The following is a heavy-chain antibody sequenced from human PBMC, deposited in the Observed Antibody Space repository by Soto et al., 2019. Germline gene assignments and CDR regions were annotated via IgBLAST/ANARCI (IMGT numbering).Heavy chain of an antibody. D-gene: IGHD4-17*01. Sequence: ASVKVSCKASGYTFTGYYMHWVRQAPGQGLEWMGWINPNSGGTNYAQKFQGRVTMTGDTSISTAYMELSRLRSDDTAVYYCARDRGYGDYLNWFDPWGQGTLVTVSS. CDR2: INPNSGGT. CDR3: ARDRGYGDYLNWFDP. CDR1: GYTFTGYY. V-gene: IGHV1-2*02. J-gene: IGHJ5*02.